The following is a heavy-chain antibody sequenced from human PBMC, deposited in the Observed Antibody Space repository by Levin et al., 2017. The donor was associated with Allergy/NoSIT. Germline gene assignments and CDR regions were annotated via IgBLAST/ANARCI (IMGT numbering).Heavy chain of an antibody. CDR3: ARHYQLDH. Sequence: GESLKISCKTSGYTFTGHYIFWVRQAPGQGLEWMGWFNPHTGGPKYSQKFQGRVTMTRDTSVSTAYMELSSLRSDDTAVYYCARHYQLDHWGQGTLVTVSS. CDR1: GYTFTGHY. D-gene: IGHD2-2*01. V-gene: IGHV1-2*02. CDR2: FNPHTGGP. J-gene: IGHJ4*02.